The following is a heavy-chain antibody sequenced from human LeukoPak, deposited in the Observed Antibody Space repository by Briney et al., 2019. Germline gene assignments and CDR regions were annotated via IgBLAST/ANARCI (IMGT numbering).Heavy chain of an antibody. CDR3: AVAAAGTEEIDFDY. D-gene: IGHD6-13*01. CDR1: GYTFTSYY. Sequence: ASVKVSCKASGYTFTSYYMHWVRQAPGQGLEWMGIINPSGGSTTYAQKFQGRVTMTRDTSTSTVYMGLSSLRSEDTAVYYCAVAAAGTEEIDFDYWGQGTLVTVSS. V-gene: IGHV1-46*01. J-gene: IGHJ4*02. CDR2: INPSGGST.